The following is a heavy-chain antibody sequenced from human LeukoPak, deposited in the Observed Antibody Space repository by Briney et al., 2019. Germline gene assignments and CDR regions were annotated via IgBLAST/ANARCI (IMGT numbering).Heavy chain of an antibody. J-gene: IGHJ4*02. CDR2: ISTSGSTT. D-gene: IGHD1-26*01. Sequence: GGSLRLSCAASGLTFSDYEVNWVRQAPGKGVEWDAYISTSGSTTHYADSVKGRLTISRDNAKNSLFLQMNSLRAEDTAVYYCARGAQWVIDYWGQGTLVTVSS. CDR3: ARGAQWVIDY. CDR1: GLTFSDYE. V-gene: IGHV3-48*03.